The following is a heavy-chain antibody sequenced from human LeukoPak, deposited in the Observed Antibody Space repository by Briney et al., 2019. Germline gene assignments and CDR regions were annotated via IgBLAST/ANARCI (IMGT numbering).Heavy chain of an antibody. J-gene: IGHJ4*02. CDR1: GYTFTSYY. Sequence: ASVKVSCKASGYTFTSYYMHWVRQAPGQGLEWMGIINPSGGSTSYAQKFQGRVTMTRDTSTSTVYMGLSSLRSEDTAVYYCARAGPTYDFWSGYLFDYWGQGTLVTVSS. CDR2: INPSGGST. D-gene: IGHD3-3*01. CDR3: ARAGPTYDFWSGYLFDY. V-gene: IGHV1-46*01.